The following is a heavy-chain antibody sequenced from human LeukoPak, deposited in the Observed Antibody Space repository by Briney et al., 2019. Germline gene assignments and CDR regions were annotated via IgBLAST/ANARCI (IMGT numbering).Heavy chain of an antibody. J-gene: IGHJ4*02. CDR3: ARDGSGSYLDY. CDR1: GFTFSGYA. D-gene: IGHD1-26*01. CDR2: ISYDGSNK. Sequence: GGSPRLSCAASGFTFSGYAMHWVRQAPGKGLECVAVISYDGSNKYYADSVKGRFTISTDTSKNTLYLQMNSLRAEDTAVYYCARDGSGSYLDYWGQGTLVTVSS. V-gene: IGHV3-30*04.